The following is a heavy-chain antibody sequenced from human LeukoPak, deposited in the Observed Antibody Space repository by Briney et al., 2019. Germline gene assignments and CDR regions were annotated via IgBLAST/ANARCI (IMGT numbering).Heavy chain of an antibody. D-gene: IGHD3-9*01. V-gene: IGHV3-33*06. CDR2: IWFDGSNK. CDR3: AKERYFGSADYYGMDV. Sequence: GGSLRLSCAASGFTFSSYGMHWVRQAPGKGLEWVAVIWFDGSNKYYADSVKGRFTISRDNSKNTLYLQMNSLRAEDTALYYCAKERYFGSADYYGMDVWGQGTTVTVSS. J-gene: IGHJ6*02. CDR1: GFTFSSYG.